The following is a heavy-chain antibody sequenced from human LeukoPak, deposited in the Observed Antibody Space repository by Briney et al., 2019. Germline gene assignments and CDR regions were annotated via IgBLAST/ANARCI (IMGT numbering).Heavy chain of an antibody. D-gene: IGHD4-23*01. CDR1: GFAFSSYS. V-gene: IGHV3-30*04. CDR3: ARARYGGNWGELAY. J-gene: IGHJ4*02. Sequence: GGSLRLSCAASGFAFSSYSMHWVRQPPGKGLEWVAVISFDGSNKYYADSVKGRFTTSRDNSKNTLYLQTNSLRTEDTAVYYCARARYGGNWGELAYWGQGTLVTVSS. CDR2: ISFDGSNK.